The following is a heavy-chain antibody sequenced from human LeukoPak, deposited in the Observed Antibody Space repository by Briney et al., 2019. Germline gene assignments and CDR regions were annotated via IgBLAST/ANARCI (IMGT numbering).Heavy chain of an antibody. CDR1: GGSISSYY. CDR3: ARSEYSSGWYYFDY. J-gene: IGHJ4*02. D-gene: IGHD6-19*01. V-gene: IGHV4-4*07. Sequence: SETLSLTCTVSGGSISSYYWSWIRQPAGKGLEWIGRIYTSGSTNYNPSLKSRVTMSVDTSKNQFSLQLSSVTAADTAVYYCARSEYSSGWYYFDYWGQGTLVTVSS. CDR2: IYTSGST.